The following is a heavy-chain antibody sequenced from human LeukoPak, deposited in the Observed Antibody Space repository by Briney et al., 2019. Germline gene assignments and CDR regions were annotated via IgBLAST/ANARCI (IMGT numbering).Heavy chain of an antibody. CDR3: TRRGNYDTFDY. Sequence: SETLSLTCTVSGVSIRSLSYYWAWIRQSPGKGLEWIGSIFYSGGTYDNASLKSRLTLSVDTSKNQFSLRLNSVTAADTAVYYCTRRGNYDTFDYWGPGSLVTVSS. V-gene: IGHV4-39*01. J-gene: IGHJ4*02. CDR2: IFYSGGT. CDR1: GVSIRSLSYY. D-gene: IGHD3-22*01.